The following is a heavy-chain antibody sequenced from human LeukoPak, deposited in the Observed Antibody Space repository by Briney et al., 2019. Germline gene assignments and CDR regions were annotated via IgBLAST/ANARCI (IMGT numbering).Heavy chain of an antibody. D-gene: IGHD3-3*01. J-gene: IGHJ3*02. Sequence: GGSLRLSCAASGFTFSSYAMHWVRQAPGKGLEYVSAISSNGGSTYYANSVKGRFTISRDNSKNTLYLQMGSLRAEDMAVYYCARDFMDFGVVIWAFDIRGQGTMVTVSS. CDR1: GFTFSSYA. V-gene: IGHV3-64*01. CDR3: ARDFMDFGVVIWAFDI. CDR2: ISSNGGST.